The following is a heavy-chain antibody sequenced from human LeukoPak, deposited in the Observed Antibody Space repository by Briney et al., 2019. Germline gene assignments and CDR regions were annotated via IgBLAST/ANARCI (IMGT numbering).Heavy chain of an antibody. CDR2: ISPYNDYT. D-gene: IGHD2-2*01. CDR3: ARWYCSSTSCYAGAFDM. V-gene: IGHV1-18*04. CDR1: GYTFTNHG. Sequence: ASVKVSCKASGYTFTNHGISWVRQAPGQGLEWMGWISPYNDYTNYAQKLQGRVTMTTDTSTSTGYMELRSLRSDDTAVYYCARWYCSSTSCYAGAFDMWGQGTMVTVSS. J-gene: IGHJ3*02.